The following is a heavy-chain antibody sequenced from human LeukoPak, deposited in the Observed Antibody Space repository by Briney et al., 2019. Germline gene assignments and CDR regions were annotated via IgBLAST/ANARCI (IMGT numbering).Heavy chain of an antibody. J-gene: IGHJ4*02. V-gene: IGHV3-23*01. CDR1: GFTFSSYA. CDR2: ISGSGGST. CDR3: AKLKGITYSSDY. D-gene: IGHD6-13*01. Sequence: GGSLRLSCAAPGFTFSSYAMSWVRQAPGKGLEWVSAISGSGGSTYYADSVKGRFTISRDNSKNTLYLQMNSLRAEDTAVYYCAKLKGITYSSDYWGQGTLVTVSS.